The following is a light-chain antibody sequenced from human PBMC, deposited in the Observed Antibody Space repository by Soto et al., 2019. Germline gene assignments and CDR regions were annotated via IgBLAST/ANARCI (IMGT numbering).Light chain of an antibody. CDR3: SAYTSSSTLGV. V-gene: IGLV2-14*01. Sequence: QSALTQPASVSGSLGQSITISCTGTSSNVGGYNYVSWYQQQPGKAPKLMIYDVSNRPSGVSKRFSGSKSGNTASLTISGLQAEDEADYYCSAYTSSSTLGVFGGGTKVTVL. CDR1: SSNVGGYNY. J-gene: IGLJ2*01. CDR2: DVS.